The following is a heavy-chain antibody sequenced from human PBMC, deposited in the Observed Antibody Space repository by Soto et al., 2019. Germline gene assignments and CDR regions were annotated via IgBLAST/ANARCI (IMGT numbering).Heavy chain of an antibody. Sequence: GESLKISCKGSGYRFTSYCIGWVRQMPGKGLEWMGIIYPGDSDARYSQSFQGQVTISVDKSISTAYLQWSSLKASDTAMYYCARPQGAGDSGYYYGMDVWGQGTTVTVSS. V-gene: IGHV5-51*01. J-gene: IGHJ6*02. CDR2: IYPGDSDA. CDR3: ARPQGAGDSGYYYGMDV. D-gene: IGHD3-16*01. CDR1: GYRFTSYC.